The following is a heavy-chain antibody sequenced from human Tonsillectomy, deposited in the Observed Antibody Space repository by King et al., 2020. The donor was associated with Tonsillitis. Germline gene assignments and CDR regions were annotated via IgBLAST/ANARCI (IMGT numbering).Heavy chain of an antibody. CDR3: TKNGGE. CDR2: IHRDGSAK. Sequence: VQLVESGGGLVQPGGSLRRTCAGSGLTFSNYWISWVRQAPGKGLEWVANIHRDGSAKYYVDSVKGRFTISRDNAKNSLYLRMNSLRGEDTAVYYCTKNGGEWGQGTLVTVSS. V-gene: IGHV3-7*02. J-gene: IGHJ4*02. D-gene: IGHD2-21*01. CDR1: GLTFSNYW.